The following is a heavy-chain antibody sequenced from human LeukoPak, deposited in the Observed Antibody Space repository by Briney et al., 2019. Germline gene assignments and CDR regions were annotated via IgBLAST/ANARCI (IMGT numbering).Heavy chain of an antibody. CDR3: AKVPTVEWLPEYFQH. D-gene: IGHD3-3*01. Sequence: PGGSLRLSCAASGFTFSSYAMSWVRQAPGKGLEWVAGLSGSSGNSYYADSVKGRFTISRDNSKNTLYLQMNSLRAEDTAVYYCAKVPTVEWLPEYFQHWGQGTLVTVSS. V-gene: IGHV3-23*01. CDR2: LSGSSGNS. J-gene: IGHJ1*01. CDR1: GFTFSSYA.